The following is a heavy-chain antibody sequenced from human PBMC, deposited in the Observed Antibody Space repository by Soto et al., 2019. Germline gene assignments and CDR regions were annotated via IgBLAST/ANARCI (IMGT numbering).Heavy chain of an antibody. V-gene: IGHV3-74*01. J-gene: IGHJ4*02. CDR1: GFTFSSYA. Sequence: GGSLRLSCAASGFTFSSYAMSWVRQAPGKGLEWVSRLNSDGSSTSYADSVKGRFTISRDNAKNTLYLQMNSLRAEDTAVYYCARGVSSSSTTPLVYWGQGALVTVSS. CDR2: LNSDGSST. D-gene: IGHD6-6*01. CDR3: ARGVSSSSTTPLVY.